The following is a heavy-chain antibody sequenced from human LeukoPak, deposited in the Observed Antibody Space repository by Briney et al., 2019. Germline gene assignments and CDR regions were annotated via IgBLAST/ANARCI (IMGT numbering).Heavy chain of an antibody. Sequence: GGSLRLSCAASEFTFSTYTMNWVRQAPGQGLEWVSSITGSSDYIYYADSVKGRFTISRDNAKDSLFLHMSSLRAEDTAVYYCARGTNYGDYWGQGTLVTVSS. CDR2: ITGSSDYI. J-gene: IGHJ4*02. CDR1: EFTFSTYT. D-gene: IGHD1-7*01. CDR3: ARGTNYGDY. V-gene: IGHV3-21*01.